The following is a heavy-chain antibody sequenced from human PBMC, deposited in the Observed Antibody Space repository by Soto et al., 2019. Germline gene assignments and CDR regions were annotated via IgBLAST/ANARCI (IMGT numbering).Heavy chain of an antibody. V-gene: IGHV3-15*01. CDR3: TTEVGYYDSSGYFY. CDR1: GFTFSNAW. J-gene: IGHJ4*02. CDR2: IKSKTDGGTT. D-gene: IGHD3-22*01. Sequence: GGSLRLSCAASGFTFSNAWMSWVRQAPGKGLEWVGRIKSKTDGGTTDYAAPVKGRFTISRDDSKNTLYLQMNSLKTEDTAVYYCTTEVGYYDSSGYFYWGQGTLVTVSS.